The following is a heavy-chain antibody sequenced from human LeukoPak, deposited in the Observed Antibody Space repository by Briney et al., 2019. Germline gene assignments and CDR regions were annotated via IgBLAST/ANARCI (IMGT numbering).Heavy chain of an antibody. V-gene: IGHV4-34*01. CDR2: INHSGST. CDR1: GVSLSGYY. D-gene: IGHD6-19*01. CDR3: ARQWLVSPLFDY. J-gene: IGHJ4*02. Sequence: SETLSLTCAVYGVSLSGYYWSRIRQPPGKGLEWIGEINHSGSTNYNPSLKSRVTISVDTSKNQLSLKLSSMTAADTAVYYCARQWLVSPLFDYWGQGTLVTVSS.